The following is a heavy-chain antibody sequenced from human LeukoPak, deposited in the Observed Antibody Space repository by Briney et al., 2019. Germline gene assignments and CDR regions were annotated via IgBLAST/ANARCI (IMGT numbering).Heavy chain of an antibody. Sequence: SETLSLTCTVSGGSISSYYWSWIRQPAGKGLEWIGRIYTSGSTNYNPSLKSRVTMSVDTSKNQFSLKLSSVTAADTAVYYCAREAFGVYCSITSCRGLWFDPWGQGTLVTVSS. CDR1: GGSISSYY. CDR3: AREAFGVYCSITSCRGLWFDP. J-gene: IGHJ5*02. V-gene: IGHV4-4*07. CDR2: IYTSGST. D-gene: IGHD2-2*01.